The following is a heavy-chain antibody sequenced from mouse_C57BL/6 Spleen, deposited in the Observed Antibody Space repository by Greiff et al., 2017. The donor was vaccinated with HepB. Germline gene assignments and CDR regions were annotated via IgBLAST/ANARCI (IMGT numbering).Heavy chain of an antibody. J-gene: IGHJ4*01. V-gene: IGHV1-72*01. Sequence: QVQLQQSGAELVKPGASVKLSCKASGYTFTSYWMHWVKQRPGRGLEWIGRIDPNSGGTKYNEKFKSKATLTVDKPSSTAYMQLSSLTSEDSAVYYCARDPESLYYYGSSQYAMDYWGQGTSVTVSS. CDR3: ARDPESLYYYGSSQYAMDY. CDR2: IDPNSGGT. CDR1: GYTFTSYW. D-gene: IGHD1-1*01.